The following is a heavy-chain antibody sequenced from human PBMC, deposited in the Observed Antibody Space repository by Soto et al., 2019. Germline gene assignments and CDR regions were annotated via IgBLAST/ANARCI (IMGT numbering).Heavy chain of an antibody. CDR1: GGAISSGGYS. J-gene: IGHJ5*02. V-gene: IGHV4-30-2*01. CDR3: ARVPGP. CDR2: IYHSGST. Sequence: SETLSLTCAVSGGAISSGGYSWSWIRHPPGKGLEWIGYIYHSGSTYYNPSLKSRVTISVDRSKNQFSLKLSSVTAADTAVYYCARVPGPWGQGTLVTVSS.